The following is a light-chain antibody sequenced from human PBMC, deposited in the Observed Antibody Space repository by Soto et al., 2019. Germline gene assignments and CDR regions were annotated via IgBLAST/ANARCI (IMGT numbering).Light chain of an antibody. CDR1: QSVTTN. CDR3: QQYNNWPPWT. CDR2: GAS. J-gene: IGKJ1*01. Sequence: EVAMTQSQATLSVSPGERSTPSCSASQSVTTNLAWYQQKPGQAPRLLIYGASTRATGIPARFSGSGSGTDFTLTISSLQSEDFAVYYCQQYNNWPPWTFGQGTKVDI. V-gene: IGKV3-15*01.